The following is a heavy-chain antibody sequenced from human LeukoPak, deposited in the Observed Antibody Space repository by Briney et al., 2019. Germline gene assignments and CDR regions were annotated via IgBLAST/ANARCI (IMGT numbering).Heavy chain of an antibody. D-gene: IGHD3-22*01. Sequence: TSETLSLTCTVSGGSISSSSYYWGWIRQPPGKGLEWIGSIYYSGSTYYNPSLKSRVTISVDTSKNQFSLKLSSVTAADTAVYYCARHRFNYYDSSGYADWFDPWGQGTLVTVSS. V-gene: IGHV4-39*01. J-gene: IGHJ5*02. CDR2: IYYSGST. CDR1: GGSISSSSYY. CDR3: ARHRFNYYDSSGYADWFDP.